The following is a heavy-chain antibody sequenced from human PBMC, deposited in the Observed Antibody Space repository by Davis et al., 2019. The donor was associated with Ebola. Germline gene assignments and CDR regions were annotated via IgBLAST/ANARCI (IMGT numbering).Heavy chain of an antibody. Sequence: MPSETLSLTCTVSVCSITSSSYYWGWIRQPPGKGLEWIGTFPHTGSTYYNPSLKSRLTLSVDTSKNQFSLKLTPVTAADTAVYYCARRMDVWGQGTTVTVSS. CDR2: FPHTGST. J-gene: IGHJ6*02. V-gene: IGHV4-39*01. CDR3: ARRMDV. CDR1: VCSITSSSYY.